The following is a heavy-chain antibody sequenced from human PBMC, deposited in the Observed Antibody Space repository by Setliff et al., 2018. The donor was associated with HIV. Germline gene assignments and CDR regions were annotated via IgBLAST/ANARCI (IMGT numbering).Heavy chain of an antibody. J-gene: IGHJ6*03. CDR1: GYSISSGYY. V-gene: IGHV4-38-2*01. CDR3: ARTPEAATMVSLYYHYYYYMDV. CDR2: IYHSGNT. D-gene: IGHD3-10*01. Sequence: SETLSLTCVVSGYSISSGYYWGWIRQPPGKGLEWIGSIYHSGNTNYNPSLKSRVTMSVDTSKNLFALNLTSVTAADTAVYFCARTPEAATMVSLYYHYYYYMDVWGKGTTVTVSS.